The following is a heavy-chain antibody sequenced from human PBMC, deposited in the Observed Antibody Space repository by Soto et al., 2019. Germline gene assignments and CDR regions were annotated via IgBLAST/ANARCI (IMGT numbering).Heavy chain of an antibody. CDR3: ARNLWSGSPANLSSYNWYFDL. J-gene: IGHJ2*01. CDR1: GFTFSSYW. CDR2: IKQDGSEK. V-gene: IGHV3-7*05. D-gene: IGHD3-3*01. Sequence: VQLVESGGGLVQPGGSLRLSCAASGFTFSSYWINWVRQAPGKGLEWVASIKQDGSEKYYVDSVKGRFTISRDNAKSSLHLLMNSLRAEDTAVYYCARNLWSGSPANLSSYNWYFDLWGRGTLVTVSS.